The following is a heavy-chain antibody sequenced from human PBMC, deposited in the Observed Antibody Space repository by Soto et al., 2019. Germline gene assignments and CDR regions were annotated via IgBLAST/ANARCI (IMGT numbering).Heavy chain of an antibody. V-gene: IGHV4-34*01. CDR1: GGSFSGYY. CDR3: ARGLGSCWFGN. D-gene: IGHD6-19*01. CDR2: INHSGST. J-gene: IGHJ4*02. Sequence: QVQLQQWGAGLLKPSETLSLTCAVYGGSFSGYYWSWIRQPPGKGLEWIGEINHSGSTNYNPSLKNRVTISVDRANNQFSLKLSSVTAADTAVYYCARGLGSCWFGNWGQGTLVTVSS.